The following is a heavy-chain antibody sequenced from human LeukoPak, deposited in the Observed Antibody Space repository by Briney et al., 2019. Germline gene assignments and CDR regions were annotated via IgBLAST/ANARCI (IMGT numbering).Heavy chain of an antibody. V-gene: IGHV1-24*01. Sequence: ASVKVSCKVSGYTLTELSMHWVRQAPGKGLEWMGGFDPEDGETIYAQKFQGRVTMTEDTSTDTAYMELSSLRSEDTAVYYCATGRNSGYDLWWFDPWGRGTLVTVSS. CDR1: GYTLTELS. J-gene: IGHJ5*02. CDR3: ATGRNSGYDLWWFDP. CDR2: FDPEDGET. D-gene: IGHD5-12*01.